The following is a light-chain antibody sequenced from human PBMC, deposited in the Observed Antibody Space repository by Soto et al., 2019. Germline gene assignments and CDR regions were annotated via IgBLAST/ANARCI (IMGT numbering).Light chain of an antibody. V-gene: IGKV3-20*01. CDR2: GVS. CDR1: QALKSSF. CDR3: QHYDRSPQT. Sequence: IVLTQSPCSLSLSLRERATLSCRASQALKSSFLAWYQHKPGQSPRLLIYGVSSRAAGVPERFSGSGSGTDFTLTISRLQPQDFAAYYCQHYDRSPQTFGQGTKVDI. J-gene: IGKJ1*01.